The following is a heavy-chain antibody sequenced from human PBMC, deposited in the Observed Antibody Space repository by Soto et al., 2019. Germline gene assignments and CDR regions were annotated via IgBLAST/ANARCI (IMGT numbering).Heavy chain of an antibody. V-gene: IGHV3-23*01. CDR1: GFTFSSDA. Sequence: EVQLLASGGGSVQPGGSLSLSCAASGFTFSSDAQSWVRHAPGKGLVWFSAISGSGGSTYDADSVKGRFTNSSDNSKNPLYVPMNGLRAEVTAVDYCAGRVWEYYYGDYVDYWGEGTLVVVSS. CDR3: AGRVWEYYYGDYVDY. D-gene: IGHD3-10*01. CDR2: ISGSGGST. J-gene: IGHJ4*02.